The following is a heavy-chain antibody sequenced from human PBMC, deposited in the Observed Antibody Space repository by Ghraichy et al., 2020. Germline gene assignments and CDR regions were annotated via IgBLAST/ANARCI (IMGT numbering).Heavy chain of an antibody. Sequence: SETLSLTCTVSGGSISSSSYYWGWIRQPPGKGLEWIGSIYYSGSTYYNPSLKSRVTISVDTSKNQFSLKLSSVTAADTAGYYCARLAYSGSPRLDYWGQGTLVTVSS. V-gene: IGHV4-39*01. CDR3: ARLAYSGSPRLDY. D-gene: IGHD1-26*01. CDR2: IYYSGST. CDR1: GGSISSSSYY. J-gene: IGHJ4*02.